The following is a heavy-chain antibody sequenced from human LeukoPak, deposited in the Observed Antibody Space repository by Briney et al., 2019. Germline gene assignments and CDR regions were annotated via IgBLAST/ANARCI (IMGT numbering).Heavy chain of an antibody. CDR3: AGPYTYNFDY. Sequence: ASVKVSCKSSGDIFSSYAISWVRQAPGQGLEWMGSIIPIFGTANTAQKFQGRVTITADGSTSTAYMELSRLRSEDTAVYYCAGPYTYNFDYWGQGTLVTVSS. J-gene: IGHJ4*02. CDR2: IIPIFGTA. CDR1: GDIFSSYA. V-gene: IGHV1-69*13. D-gene: IGHD5-24*01.